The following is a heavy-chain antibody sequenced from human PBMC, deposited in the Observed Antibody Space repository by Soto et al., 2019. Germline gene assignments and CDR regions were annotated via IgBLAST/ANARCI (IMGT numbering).Heavy chain of an antibody. CDR3: AKDGREQWLGSASFDY. D-gene: IGHD6-19*01. V-gene: IGHV3-9*01. Sequence: EVQLVESGGGLVQPGRSLRLSCAASGFTFDDYAMHWVRQAPGKGLEWVSGISWNSGSIGYEDSVKGRFTISRDNAKNSLYLQMNSLRAEDTALYYCAKDGREQWLGSASFDYWGQGTLVTVSS. CDR2: ISWNSGSI. J-gene: IGHJ4*02. CDR1: GFTFDDYA.